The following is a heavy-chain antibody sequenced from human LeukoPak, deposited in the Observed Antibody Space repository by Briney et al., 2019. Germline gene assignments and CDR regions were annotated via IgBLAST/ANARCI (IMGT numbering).Heavy chain of an antibody. CDR3: AKAPVTTCRGALCYPFDY. Sequence: GGSLRLSYAASGFTFSNYAMSWVRQAPGKGLEWVSAISDTGNTYHADSVKGRFTISRDSSKNTLFLQMNRLRPEDAAVYYCAKAPVTTCRGALCYPFDYWGLGTLVTVSS. CDR1: GFTFSNYA. J-gene: IGHJ4*02. CDR2: ISDTGNT. V-gene: IGHV3-23*01. D-gene: IGHD2-15*01.